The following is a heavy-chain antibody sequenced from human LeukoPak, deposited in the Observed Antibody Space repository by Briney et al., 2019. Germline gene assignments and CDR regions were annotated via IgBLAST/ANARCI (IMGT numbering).Heavy chain of an antibody. J-gene: IGHJ5*02. CDR1: GGSFSGYY. D-gene: IGHD1-1*01. CDR3: ARDLGSRYFDP. V-gene: IGHV4-34*09. CDR2: IYYSGST. Sequence: PSETLSLTCAVYGGSFSGYYWSWIRQPPGKGLEWIGYIYYSGSTYYNPSLKSRVTISVDTSKNQFSLKLSSVTAADTAVYYCARDLGSRYFDPWGQGTLVTVSS.